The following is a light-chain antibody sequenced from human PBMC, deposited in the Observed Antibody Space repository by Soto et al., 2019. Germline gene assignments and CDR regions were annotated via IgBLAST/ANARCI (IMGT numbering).Light chain of an antibody. CDR2: DVD. CDR1: SSDVGGYNY. J-gene: IGLJ1*01. Sequence: QSVLTQPRSVSGSPGQSVTISCTGTSSDVGGYNYVSWYQHHTGKAPKLMIYDVDKRPSGVPGRFSGSKSGNTASLTISGLQAEDEADYYCCSNAASYNFVFGTGTKVTVL. CDR3: CSNAASYNFV. V-gene: IGLV2-11*01.